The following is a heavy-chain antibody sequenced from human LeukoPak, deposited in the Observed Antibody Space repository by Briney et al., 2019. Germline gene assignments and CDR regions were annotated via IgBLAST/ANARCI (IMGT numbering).Heavy chain of an antibody. CDR1: GFTFRNSW. D-gene: IGHD1-26*01. V-gene: IGHV3-74*01. CDR2: INDDGNTT. J-gene: IGHJ4*02. Sequence: GGSLRLSCAASGFTFRNSWMHWVRQAPGKGLVWVSRINDDGNTTNYADSVKGRFTISRDNAKNTLYLQMNSLSGEDTAVYYCARALGSSSDFWGQGTLVTVSS. CDR3: ARALGSSSDF.